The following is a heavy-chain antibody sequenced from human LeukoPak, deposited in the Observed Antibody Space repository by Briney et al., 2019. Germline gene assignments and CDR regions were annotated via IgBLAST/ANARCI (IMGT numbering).Heavy chain of an antibody. CDR3: AKDCTSWFGEVDAFDI. Sequence: PGGSLRLSCAASGFTFSSYAMTWVRQAPGKGLEWVSAISGSGGSTYYADSVKGRFTISRDSSWNTLYLQMNSLRAEDTAVYYCAKDCTSWFGEVDAFDIWGQGTMVTVSS. D-gene: IGHD3-10*01. V-gene: IGHV3-23*01. CDR1: GFTFSSYA. J-gene: IGHJ3*02. CDR2: ISGSGGST.